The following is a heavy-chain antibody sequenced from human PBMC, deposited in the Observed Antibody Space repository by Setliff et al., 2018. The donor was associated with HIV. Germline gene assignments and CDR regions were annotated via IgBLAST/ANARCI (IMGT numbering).Heavy chain of an antibody. D-gene: IGHD3-3*01. Sequence: SETLSLTCAVYGGSFSGYHWSWIRQSPGKGLEWIGEIDHSGSTDDNPSLKSRVTISVDTSKNQFSLKLSSVSAADTAVYYCARAFYYYDFWSGYPRSHFDSWGQGTLVTVSS. CDR2: IDHSGST. J-gene: IGHJ4*02. CDR1: GGSFSGYH. V-gene: IGHV4-34*01. CDR3: ARAFYYYDFWSGYPRSHFDS.